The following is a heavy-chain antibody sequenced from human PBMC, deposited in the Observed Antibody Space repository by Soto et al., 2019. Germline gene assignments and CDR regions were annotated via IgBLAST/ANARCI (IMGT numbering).Heavy chain of an antibody. CDR3: AKDPYYGSGSYLGWFDP. D-gene: IGHD3-10*01. V-gene: IGHV3-13*01. CDR2: ISTAGDT. J-gene: IGHJ5*02. CDR1: GLGFNGYD. Sequence: GGSLRLSCAASGLGFNGYDMHWVRQAPGKNLEWVAAISTAGDTYYLGSVKGRFTISRDNSKNTLYLQMDSLRADDTALYHCAKDPYYGSGSYLGWFDPWGQGT.